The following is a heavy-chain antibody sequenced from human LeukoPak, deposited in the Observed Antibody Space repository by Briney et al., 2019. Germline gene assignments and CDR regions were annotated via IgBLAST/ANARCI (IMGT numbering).Heavy chain of an antibody. CDR1: GGSISSYY. CDR2: TYYSGST. D-gene: IGHD2/OR15-2a*01. CDR3: ASQPREYGWFDP. J-gene: IGHJ5*02. V-gene: IGHV4-59*01. Sequence: SETLSLTCTVSGGSISSYYWSWIRQPPGKGLEWIGYTYYSGSTNYNPSLKSRVTISVDTSKNQFSLKLSSVTAADTAVYYCASQPREYGWFDPCGQGTLVTVSS.